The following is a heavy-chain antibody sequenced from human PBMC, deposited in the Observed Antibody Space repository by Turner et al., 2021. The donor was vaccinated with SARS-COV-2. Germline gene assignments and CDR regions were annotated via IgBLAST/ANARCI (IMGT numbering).Heavy chain of an antibody. V-gene: IGHV3-23*01. D-gene: IGHD3-3*01. CDR1: GFTFSSYA. J-gene: IGHJ4*02. CDR3: AQAGLEISSHFDY. Sequence: EVQLLESGGGLVQPGTSLRLSCAASGFTFSSYAVSWVPQAPGKGRGWVSAISGRGGSTYYAASVKGRFTISRDNSKNTLYLQMNSLRAEDTAVYYCAQAGLEISSHFDYWGQGNLVTVSS. CDR2: ISGRGGST.